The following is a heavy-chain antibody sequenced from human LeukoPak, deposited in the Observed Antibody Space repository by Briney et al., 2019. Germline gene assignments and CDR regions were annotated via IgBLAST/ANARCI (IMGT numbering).Heavy chain of an antibody. J-gene: IGHJ4*02. V-gene: IGHV1-58*01. Sequence: GTSVKVCCKASGFTFTSSAVQWVRQARGQPLKWIGWIVVGSGNTNYAQKFQERVTITRDMSTSTDYMELSSLRSEDTAVYYCAAVTGYSSDYWGQGTLVTVSS. D-gene: IGHD3-9*01. CDR2: IVVGSGNT. CDR1: GFTFTSSA. CDR3: AAVTGYSSDY.